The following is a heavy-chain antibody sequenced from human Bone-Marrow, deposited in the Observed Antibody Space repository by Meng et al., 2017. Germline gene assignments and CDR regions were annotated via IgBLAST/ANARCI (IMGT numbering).Heavy chain of an antibody. CDR2: ISRCGGYK. CDR3: ARATYYASGTSYYYFHY. V-gene: IGHV3-21*04. CDR1: RFTFSNYA. J-gene: IGHJ4*02. D-gene: IGHD3-10*01. Sequence: GGSLRLSCVVSRFTFSNYAMNWVRQAPGKGLEWVSSISRCGGYKNYTDLVRGRFIISRDNAKISLYLQMNSLRAEDTAFYYCARATYYASGTSYYYFHYWGQGTLVTVSS.